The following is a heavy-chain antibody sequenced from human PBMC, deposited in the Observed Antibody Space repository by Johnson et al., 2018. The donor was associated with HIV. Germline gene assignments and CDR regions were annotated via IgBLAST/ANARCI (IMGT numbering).Heavy chain of an antibody. CDR3: ARGDTAMGYDAFDI. CDR1: GFTFSSYW. V-gene: IGHV3-7*04. CDR2: IKQDGSEK. Sequence: VQLVESGGGLVQPGGSLRLSCAASGFTFSSYWMSWVRQAPGKGLEWVANIKQDGSEKYYVDYVKGRFTISRDNAKNSLYLQMNSLRAEDTAVYYCARGDTAMGYDAFDIWGQGTMVTVSS. D-gene: IGHD5-18*01. J-gene: IGHJ3*02.